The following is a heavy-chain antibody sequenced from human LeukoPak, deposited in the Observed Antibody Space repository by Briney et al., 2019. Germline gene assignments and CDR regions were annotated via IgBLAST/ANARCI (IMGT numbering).Heavy chain of an antibody. CDR3: ARLTMVRGFDP. D-gene: IGHD3-10*01. J-gene: IGHJ5*02. Sequence: SETLSLTCTVSGGSISSYSWSWIRQPAGKGLEWIGRIYTSGSPNYNPSLKSRVTMSVDTSKNQFSLKLSSVTAADTAVYYCARLTMVRGFDPWGQGTLVTVSS. V-gene: IGHV4-4*07. CDR1: GGSISSYS. CDR2: IYTSGSP.